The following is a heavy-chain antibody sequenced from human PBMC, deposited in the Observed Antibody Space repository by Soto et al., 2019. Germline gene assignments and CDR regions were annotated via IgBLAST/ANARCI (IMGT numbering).Heavy chain of an antibody. CDR3: ARRSVSHSNAFDF. CDR1: GGTFRNLA. V-gene: IGHV1-69*13. J-gene: IGHJ3*01. D-gene: IGHD2-15*01. Sequence: SVKVSCKASGGTFRNLASNWVRQAPGQGLEWMGGFIPIIGGGINAQKFQGRVTITSDESTSTAYIELSSLKSEDTAMYFCARRSVSHSNAFDFWGQGTMVTVSS. CDR2: FIPIIGGG.